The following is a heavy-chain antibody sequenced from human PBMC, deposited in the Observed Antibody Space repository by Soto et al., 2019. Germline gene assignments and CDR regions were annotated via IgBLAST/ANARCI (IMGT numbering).Heavy chain of an antibody. CDR1: GYIFVNYG. CDR2: ISPYTGNT. J-gene: IGHJ6*02. CDR3: VMVDNYVTPTPQDV. Sequence: QVQLVQSGDEVKKPGASVKVSCKASGYIFVNYGIAWVRQAPRQGLEWMGWISPYTGNTHSASKVQGRLTMTTDTSPSTAYMDLGSLTSEDTAVYYCVMVDNYVTPTPQDVWGQGTTVTVSS. V-gene: IGHV1-18*01. D-gene: IGHD3-16*01.